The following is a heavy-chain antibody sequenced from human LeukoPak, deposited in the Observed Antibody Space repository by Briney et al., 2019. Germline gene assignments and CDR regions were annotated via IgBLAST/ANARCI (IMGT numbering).Heavy chain of an antibody. D-gene: IGHD2-2*02. V-gene: IGHV3-30*19. J-gene: IGHJ4*02. CDR2: ISYDGSNK. Sequence: PGGSLRLSCAASGFTFGSFGMHWVRQAPGKGLEWVAVISYDGSNKYYADSVKGRFTISRDNSKNTLYLQMNSLRAEDTAVYYCASILSTIVVVPAAIDDYWGQGTLVTVSS. CDR1: GFTFGSFG. CDR3: ASILSTIVVVPAAIDDY.